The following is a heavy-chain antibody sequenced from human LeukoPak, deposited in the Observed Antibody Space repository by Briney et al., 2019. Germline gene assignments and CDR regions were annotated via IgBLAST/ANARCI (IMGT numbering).Heavy chain of an antibody. CDR1: GFTFSNAW. Sequence: GGSLRLSXAASGFTFSNAWMSWVRQAPGKGLEWVGRIKSKTDGGTTDYAAPVKGRFTISRDDSKNTLYLQMNSLKTEDTAVYYCTTDIVPMVYAIRCGYWGQGTLVTVSS. D-gene: IGHD2-8*01. V-gene: IGHV3-15*01. CDR2: IKSKTDGGTT. CDR3: TTDIVPMVYAIRCGY. J-gene: IGHJ4*02.